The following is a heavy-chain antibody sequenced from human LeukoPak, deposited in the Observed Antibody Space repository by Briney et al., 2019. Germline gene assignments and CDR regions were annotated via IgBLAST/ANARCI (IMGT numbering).Heavy chain of an antibody. Sequence: PGGSLRLSCAVSGFTFSSYGMNWVRQAPGRGLEWVSGIGDSGVRTYYADSVKGRFTISRDNSKNTLYLQMNSLRAEDTAVYYCAKGKDGSGSYCYWGQGTLVTVSS. V-gene: IGHV3-23*01. J-gene: IGHJ4*02. CDR3: AKGKDGSGSYCY. CDR1: GFTFSSYG. CDR2: IGDSGVRT. D-gene: IGHD3-10*01.